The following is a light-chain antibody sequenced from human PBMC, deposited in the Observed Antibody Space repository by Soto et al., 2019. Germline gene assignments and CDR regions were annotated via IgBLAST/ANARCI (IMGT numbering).Light chain of an antibody. V-gene: IGKV1-5*01. J-gene: IGKJ5*01. CDR2: DAS. CDR1: QSISSW. Sequence: DIQMTQSPSTLSASVGDRVTITCRASQSISSWLAWYQQKPGKAPKLLIYDASSLESGVPSRFSGSGSGTEFTLTISSLQPDDFATYYCQQSYSTPISFGQGTLLEIK. CDR3: QQSYSTPIS.